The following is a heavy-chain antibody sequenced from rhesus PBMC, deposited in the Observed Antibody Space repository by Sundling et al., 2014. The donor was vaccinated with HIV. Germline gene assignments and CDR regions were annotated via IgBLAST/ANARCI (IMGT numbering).Heavy chain of an antibody. CDR1: GGSISSNY. D-gene: IGHD5-36*01. J-gene: IGHJ6*01. Sequence: QLQLQESGPGLVKPSETLSLTCAVSGGSISSNYWSWIRQPPGKGLEWIGRISGSGGSTDYNPSLKSRVIISTDTSKNHFSLKLTSVTAADTAFYYCAREAGYNAFDSWGQGSSSPSPQ. V-gene: IGHV4-173*01. CDR2: ISGSGGST. CDR3: AREAGYNAFDS.